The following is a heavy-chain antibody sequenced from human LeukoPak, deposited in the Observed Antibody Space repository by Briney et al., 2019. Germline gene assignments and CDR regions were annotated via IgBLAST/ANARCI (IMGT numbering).Heavy chain of an antibody. V-gene: IGHV3-7*01. J-gene: IGHJ4*02. CDR3: AGPPQAGPFDY. CDR1: GFTFSSYW. Sequence: GGSLRLSCAAFGFTFSSYWMSWVRQAPGQGLEWVANIKQDGSEKSYVDSVKGRFTISRDNAKNSLYLQMNSLRAEDTAIYYCAGPPQAGPFDYWGQGALVAVSS. D-gene: IGHD6-19*01. CDR2: IKQDGSEK.